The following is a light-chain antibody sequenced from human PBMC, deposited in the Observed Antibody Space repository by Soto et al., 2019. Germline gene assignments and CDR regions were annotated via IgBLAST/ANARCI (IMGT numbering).Light chain of an antibody. CDR1: RSVDTD. V-gene: IGKV3-15*01. CDR2: ATS. Sequence: EILMTQSPATLSGSPGDSATLSXRTSRSVDTDLAWYQQKPGQAPRLLVFATSARATGVPDRFRGSRSGTDFTLTISSLQPEDSATYYCHQYYNRPPWTFGQGTKVDIK. CDR3: HQYYNRPPWT. J-gene: IGKJ1*01.